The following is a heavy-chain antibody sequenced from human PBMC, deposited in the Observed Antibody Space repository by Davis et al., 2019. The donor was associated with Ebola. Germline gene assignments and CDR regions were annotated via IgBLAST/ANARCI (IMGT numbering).Heavy chain of an antibody. CDR3: ANFYSSAYYYGMDV. CDR1: GGSLSGYY. J-gene: IGHJ6*02. D-gene: IGHD4-11*01. Sequence: MPSETLSLTCAVYGGSLSGYYWSWIRQPPGKGLEWIGEINHSGSTNYNPSLKSRVTISVDTSKNQFSLKLSSVTAADTAVYYCANFYSSAYYYGMDVWGQGTTVTVSS. V-gene: IGHV4-34*01. CDR2: INHSGST.